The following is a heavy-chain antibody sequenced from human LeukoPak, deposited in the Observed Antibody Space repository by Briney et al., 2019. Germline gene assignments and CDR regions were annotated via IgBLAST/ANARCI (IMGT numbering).Heavy chain of an antibody. J-gene: IGHJ6*04. Sequence: GGSLRLSCAASGFTFSSYSMNWVRQAPGKGLEWVSSISSGSTYIYYADSVKGRFTISRDNAKNSLYLQMNSLRAEDTAVYYCAELGITMIGGVWGKGTTVTISS. CDR1: GFTFSSYS. CDR3: AELGITMIGGV. D-gene: IGHD3-10*02. V-gene: IGHV3-21*01. CDR2: ISSGSTYI.